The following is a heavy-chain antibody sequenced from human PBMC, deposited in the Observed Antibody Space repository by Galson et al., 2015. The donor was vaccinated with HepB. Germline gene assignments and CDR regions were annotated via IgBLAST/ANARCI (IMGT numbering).Heavy chain of an antibody. Sequence: SLRLSCAASGFTVSSNYMSWVRQAPGKGLEWVSVIYSGGSTYYADSVKGRFTISRDNSKNTLYLQMNSLRAEDTAVYYCASYGDYVLGEKPFDYWGQGTLVTVSS. D-gene: IGHD4-17*01. J-gene: IGHJ4*02. V-gene: IGHV3-66*02. CDR1: GFTVSSNY. CDR3: ASYGDYVLGEKPFDY. CDR2: IYSGGST.